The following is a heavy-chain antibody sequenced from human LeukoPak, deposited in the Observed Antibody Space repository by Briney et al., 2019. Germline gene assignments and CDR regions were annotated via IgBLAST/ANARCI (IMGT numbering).Heavy chain of an antibody. Sequence: GGSLRLSCAASGFTFSSYSMNWVRQAPGKGLEWVSSISSSSSYIYYADSVKGRFTISRDNAKNSLYLQMNSLRAEDTAVYYCARDNPIVVVPFDYWGQGTLVTVSS. J-gene: IGHJ4*02. CDR1: GFTFSSYS. V-gene: IGHV3-21*01. D-gene: IGHD3-22*01. CDR2: ISSSSSYI. CDR3: ARDNPIVVVPFDY.